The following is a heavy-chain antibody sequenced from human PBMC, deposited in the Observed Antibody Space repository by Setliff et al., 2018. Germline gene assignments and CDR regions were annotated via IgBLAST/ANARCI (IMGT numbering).Heavy chain of an antibody. Sequence: NPSETLSLTCNVSGVSISSYYWSWIRQPPGKGLECIGYIQKSGSANYNPSLMSRVTISVDTSRNQFSLKLRSVTAADTAVYYCARLSWDGLRYYGLDVWGQGATVTVSS. V-gene: IGHV4-59*01. D-gene: IGHD3-10*01. CDR3: ARLSWDGLRYYGLDV. CDR1: GVSISSYY. CDR2: IQKSGSA. J-gene: IGHJ6*02.